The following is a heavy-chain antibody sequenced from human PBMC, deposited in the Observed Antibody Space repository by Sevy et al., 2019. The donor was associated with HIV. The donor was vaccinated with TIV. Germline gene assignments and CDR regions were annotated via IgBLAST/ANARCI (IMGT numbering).Heavy chain of an antibody. Sequence: GGSLRLSCAASGFTFSDHYMEWVRQAPGKGLEWVGRIRNKADSYTTEDAASVKGRFTISSDDSKNSLYLLMNSLKTEDTAAYYCATHAGIAADGRVFDYWGQGTLVTVSS. J-gene: IGHJ4*02. CDR2: IRNKADSYTT. V-gene: IGHV3-72*01. D-gene: IGHD6-13*01. CDR3: ATHAGIAADGRVFDY. CDR1: GFTFSDHY.